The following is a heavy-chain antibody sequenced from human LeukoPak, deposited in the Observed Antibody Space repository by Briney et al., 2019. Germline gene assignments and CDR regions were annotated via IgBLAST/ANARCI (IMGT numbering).Heavy chain of an antibody. CDR3: AKDMRLLWFGESYQDDAFDI. V-gene: IGHV3-23*01. CDR1: GFTFSSYA. D-gene: IGHD3-10*01. CDR2: ISGSGGST. Sequence: GGSLRLSCAASGFTFSSYAMSWVRQAPGKGLEWVSAISGSGGSTYYADSVKGRFTISRDNSKNTLYLQMNSLRAEDTAVYYCAKDMRLLWFGESYQDDAFDIWGQGTMVTVSS. J-gene: IGHJ3*02.